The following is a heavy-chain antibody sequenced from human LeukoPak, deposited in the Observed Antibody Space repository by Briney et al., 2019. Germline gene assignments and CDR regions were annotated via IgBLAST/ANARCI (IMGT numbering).Heavy chain of an antibody. Sequence: HPGGSLRLSCAASGFTFSSYWMSWVRQAPGKGLEWVANIKQDGSEKYYVDSVKGRFTISRDNAKNSLYLQMNSLRAEDTAVYYCTRRPYSSSWYYFDYWGQGTLVTVSS. CDR1: GFTFSSYW. J-gene: IGHJ4*02. CDR3: TRRPYSSSWYYFDY. D-gene: IGHD6-13*01. V-gene: IGHV3-7*01. CDR2: IKQDGSEK.